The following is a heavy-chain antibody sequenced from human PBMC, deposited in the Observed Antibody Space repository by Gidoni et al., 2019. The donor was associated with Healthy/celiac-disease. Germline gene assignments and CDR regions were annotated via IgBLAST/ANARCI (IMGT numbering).Heavy chain of an antibody. D-gene: IGHD4-17*01. V-gene: IGHV3-48*02. J-gene: IGHJ2*01. CDR1: EYTFSSYR. CDR3: ARDQNKYGDYGIWYFDL. Sequence: EVQLVESGGGMVQPVGSLRLSCAASEYTFSSYRMNWVRQAQGKGLEWVSYISSSSSTIDYADSVKGRFTISRDNAKNSLYLQMNSLRDEDTAVYYCARDQNKYGDYGIWYFDLWGRGTLVTVSS. CDR2: ISSSSSTI.